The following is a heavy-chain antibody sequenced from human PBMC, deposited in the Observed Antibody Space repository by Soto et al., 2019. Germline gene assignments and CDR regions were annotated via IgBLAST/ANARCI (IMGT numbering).Heavy chain of an antibody. V-gene: IGHV1-3*01. D-gene: IGHD3-10*01. CDR2: INAGNGNT. CDR1: GYTFTRYA. CDR3: ASGITMVRGVIGGPLGAFDI. J-gene: IGHJ3*02. Sequence: ASVKVSCKASGYTFTRYAMHWVRQAPGQRLEWMGWINAGNGNTKYSQKFQGRVTITRDTSASTAYMELSSLRSEDTAVYYCASGITMVRGVIGGPLGAFDIWGQGTMVTVSS.